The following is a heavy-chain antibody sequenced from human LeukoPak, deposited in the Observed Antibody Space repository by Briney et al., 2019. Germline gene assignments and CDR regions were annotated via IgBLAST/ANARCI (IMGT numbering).Heavy chain of an antibody. CDR2: IRSKANSYVT. CDR3: TRHSDKYCSGVGCYVYNSSGMAV. CDR1: GLIFSGSA. J-gene: IGHJ6*02. Sequence: GGSLTLSCAASGLIFSGSAMHWVRQASGRGLEWLGRIRSKANSYVTAYAASVNGIFIISRDDSRTPPYLQMTSLQPEATAVYYCTRHSDKYCSGVGCYVYNSSGMAVGGQGTTAPVS. V-gene: IGHV3-73*01. D-gene: IGHD2-15*01.